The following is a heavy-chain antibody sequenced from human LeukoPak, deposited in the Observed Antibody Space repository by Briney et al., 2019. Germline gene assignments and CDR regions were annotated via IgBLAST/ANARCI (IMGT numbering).Heavy chain of an antibody. J-gene: IGHJ6*03. CDR1: GFTFSSYS. CDR2: ISSSSNYI. D-gene: IGHD2-15*01. V-gene: IGHV3-21*01. Sequence: GGSLRLSCAASGFTFSSYSMNWVRQAPGRGLEWVSSISSSSNYIYYVDSVKGRFTISRDKAKNSLFLQMNSLRAEDTAVYFCARSKPWGYCSGGSCYPTYYYYYYMDVWGKGTTVTVSS. CDR3: ARSKPWGYCSGGSCYPTYYYYYYMDV.